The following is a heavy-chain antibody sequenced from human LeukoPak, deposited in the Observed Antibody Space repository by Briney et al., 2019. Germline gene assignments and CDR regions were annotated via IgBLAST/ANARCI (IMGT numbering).Heavy chain of an antibody. V-gene: IGHV3-33*01. J-gene: IGHJ4*02. CDR1: GFTFSSYG. D-gene: IGHD3-22*01. CDR2: IWYDGSNK. Sequence: GGSLRLSCAASGFTFSSYGKHWVRQAPGKGLERVAVIWYDGSNKYYADSVKGRFTISRDNSKNTLYLQMNSLRAEDTAVYYCAREGGYYDSSGYYDFDYWGQGTLVTVSS. CDR3: AREGGYYDSSGYYDFDY.